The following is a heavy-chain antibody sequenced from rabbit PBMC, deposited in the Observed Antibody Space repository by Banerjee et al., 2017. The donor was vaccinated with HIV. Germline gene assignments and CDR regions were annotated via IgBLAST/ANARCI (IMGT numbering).Heavy chain of an antibody. Sequence: QEHLVESGGGLVQPGGSLKVSCKASGFDFSNYGVSWVRQAPGKGLEWIGYIYSGSDARIGYANWAKGRFTISKTSSTTVSLQMTSLTAADTATYFCAREDADYRHAKFWGPGTLVTVS. CDR3: AREDADYRHAKF. V-gene: IGHV1S45*01. CDR1: GFDFSNYG. J-gene: IGHJ3*01. D-gene: IGHD6-1*01. CDR2: IYSGSDARI.